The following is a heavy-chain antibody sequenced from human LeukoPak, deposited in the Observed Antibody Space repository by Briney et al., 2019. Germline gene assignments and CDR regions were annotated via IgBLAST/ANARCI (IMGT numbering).Heavy chain of an antibody. J-gene: IGHJ3*02. V-gene: IGHV3-23*01. Sequence: GGSLRLSCVASGFTFSSYAMSWVRQAPGKGLEWVSAISGSGGSTYYADSVKGRFTISRDNSKNTLYLQMNSLRAEDTAVYYCAKVGYYDSSRDIWGQGTMVTVSS. D-gene: IGHD3-22*01. CDR1: GFTFSSYA. CDR2: ISGSGGST. CDR3: AKVGYYDSSRDI.